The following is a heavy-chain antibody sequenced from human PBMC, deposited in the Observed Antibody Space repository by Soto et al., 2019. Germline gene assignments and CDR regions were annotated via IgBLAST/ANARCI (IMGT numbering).Heavy chain of an antibody. CDR1: GFTFSSYA. Sequence: GGSLRLSCAASGFTFSSYAMSWVRQAPGKGLEWVSAISGSGGSTYYADSVKGRFTISRDNSKNTLYLQMNSLRAEDTAVYYCAKDPMVATIMVVSENDYWGQGTLVTVSS. CDR2: ISGSGGST. CDR3: AKDPMVATIMVVSENDY. V-gene: IGHV3-23*01. J-gene: IGHJ4*02. D-gene: IGHD5-12*01.